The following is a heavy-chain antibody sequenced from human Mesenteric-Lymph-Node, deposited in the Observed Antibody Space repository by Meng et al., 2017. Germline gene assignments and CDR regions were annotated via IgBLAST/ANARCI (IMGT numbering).Heavy chain of an antibody. D-gene: IGHD3-3*01. Sequence: ASVKVSCKASGYTFTNYDINWVRQATGQGLEWMGWINAGNGNTKYSQKFQGRVTITRDTSASTAYMELSSLRSEDTAVYYCARDVMETFWSGNDYYKYGVGVWGQGTTVTVSS. CDR2: INAGNGNT. V-gene: IGHV1/OR15-3*02. CDR1: GYTFTNYD. CDR3: ARDVMETFWSGNDYYKYGVGV. J-gene: IGHJ6*02.